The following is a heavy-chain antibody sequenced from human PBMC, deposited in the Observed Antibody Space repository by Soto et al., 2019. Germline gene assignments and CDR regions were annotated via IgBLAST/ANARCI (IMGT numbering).Heavy chain of an antibody. V-gene: IGHV3-53*01. D-gene: IGHD3-22*01. J-gene: IGHJ3*02. Sequence: PGGSLRLSCAASGFTVSSNYMSWVRQAPGKGLEWVSVIYSGGSTYYADSVKGRFTISRDNSKNTLYLQMNSLRAEDTAVYYCASDITYYYDSSGYYLPRNAFDIWGQGAMVTVSS. CDR1: GFTVSSNY. CDR2: IYSGGST. CDR3: ASDITYYYDSSGYYLPRNAFDI.